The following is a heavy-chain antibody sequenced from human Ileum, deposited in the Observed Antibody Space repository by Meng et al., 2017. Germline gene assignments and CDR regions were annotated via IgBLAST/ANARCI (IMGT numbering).Heavy chain of an antibody. D-gene: IGHD4-17*01. CDR1: GFTFSNYW. J-gene: IGHJ4*02. Sequence: GESLKISCAASGFTFSNYWMSWVRQAPGKGLEWVAQVSKDGSERYYGDSVRGRFTISRDNAKISLDLQMNSLRAEDTAVYYCARDATRGGDFDFWGQGTLVTVSS. CDR2: VSKDGSER. CDR3: ARDATRGGDFDF. V-gene: IGHV3-7*01.